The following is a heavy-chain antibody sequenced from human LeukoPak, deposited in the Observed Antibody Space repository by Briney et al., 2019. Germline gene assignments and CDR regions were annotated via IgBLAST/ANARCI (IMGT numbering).Heavy chain of an antibody. CDR1: GFSFSDYY. Sequence: PGGSLRLSCAASGFSFSDYYMSWMRQAPGKGLEWVSYISSSRASQSDYADSVKSRFTISRDNAKNTLYLQMNSLRAEDTAVYYCAREDGSGWYEVDYWGQGTLVTVSS. J-gene: IGHJ4*02. CDR2: ISSSRASQS. V-gene: IGHV3-11*06. CDR3: AREDGSGWYEVDY. D-gene: IGHD6-19*01.